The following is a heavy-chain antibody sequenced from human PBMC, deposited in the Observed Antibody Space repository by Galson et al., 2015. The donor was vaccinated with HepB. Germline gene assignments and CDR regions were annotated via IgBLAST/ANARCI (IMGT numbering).Heavy chain of an antibody. Sequence: SLRLSCAASGFTFSSYWMSWIRQAPGKWLEWVANIKQDGSEKYYVESVKGRFTISRDNTKNTLYLQMNSLRAEDTAVYYCARGCGSTSCYPMDVWGQGTTVTVSS. CDR1: GFTFSSYW. CDR2: IKQDGSEK. J-gene: IGHJ6*02. V-gene: IGHV3-7*01. D-gene: IGHD2-2*01. CDR3: ARGCGSTSCYPMDV.